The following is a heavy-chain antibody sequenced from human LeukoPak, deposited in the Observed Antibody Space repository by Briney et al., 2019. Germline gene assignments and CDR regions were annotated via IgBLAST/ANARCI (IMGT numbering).Heavy chain of an antibody. D-gene: IGHD1-1*01. CDR1: GFTFSTYW. Sequence: GRSLRLSCAASGFTFSTYWMSWMRQAPGKGLEWVANIKYDGSEEYYVDSVKGRFTISRDNAKNSLYLQLNSLRVEDTAVYYCKSGGAAPGSFDYWGQGTLVTVSP. CDR2: IKYDGSEE. CDR3: KSGGAAPGSFDY. J-gene: IGHJ4*02. V-gene: IGHV3-7*01.